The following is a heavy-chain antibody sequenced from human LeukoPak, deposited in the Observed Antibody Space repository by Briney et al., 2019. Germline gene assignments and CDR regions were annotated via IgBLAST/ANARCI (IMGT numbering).Heavy chain of an antibody. J-gene: IGHJ4*02. CDR3: AKDRWLQLQYYFDY. CDR2: ISGSGGST. V-gene: IGHV3-23*01. D-gene: IGHD5-24*01. Sequence: GGSLRLSCAASGFTFSSYVMHWVRQAPGKGLEWVSAISGSGGSTYYADSVKGRFTISRDNSKNTLYLQMNSLRAEDTAVYYCAKDRWLQLQYYFDYWGQGTLVTVSS. CDR1: GFTFSSYV.